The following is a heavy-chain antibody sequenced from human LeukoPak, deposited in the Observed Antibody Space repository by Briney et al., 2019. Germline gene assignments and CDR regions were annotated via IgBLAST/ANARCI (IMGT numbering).Heavy chain of an antibody. CDR3: ARRVKPSLTKFDY. J-gene: IGHJ4*02. CDR1: GGSFSGYY. D-gene: IGHD3-16*02. CDR2: INHSGST. V-gene: IGHV4-34*01. Sequence: PSETLSLTCAVYGGSFSGYYWSWIRQPPGKGLEWIGEINHSGSTNYNPSLKSRVTISVDTSKNQFSLKLSSVTAADTAVYYCARRVKPSLTKFDYWGQGTLVTVSS.